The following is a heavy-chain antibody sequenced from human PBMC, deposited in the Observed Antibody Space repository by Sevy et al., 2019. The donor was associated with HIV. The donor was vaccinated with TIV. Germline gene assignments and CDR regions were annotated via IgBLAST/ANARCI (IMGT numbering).Heavy chain of an antibody. CDR2: ISYSSGIT. Sequence: GGSRRLSCVASGFSISSYSVNWVRQAPGKGLEWVSYISYSSGITYYADSVKGRFTTSRDKAENSLHLHMNSLRDEDTAVYYCARDGGTTTEANGFDHWSQGILVTVSS. CDR1: GFSISSYS. V-gene: IGHV3-48*02. J-gene: IGHJ4*02. D-gene: IGHD1-1*01. CDR3: ARDGGTTTEANGFDH.